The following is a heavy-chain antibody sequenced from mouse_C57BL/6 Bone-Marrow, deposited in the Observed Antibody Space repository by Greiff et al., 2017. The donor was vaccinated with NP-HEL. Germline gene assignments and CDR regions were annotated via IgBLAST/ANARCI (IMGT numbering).Heavy chain of an antibody. J-gene: IGHJ2*01. D-gene: IGHD1-1*01. CDR2: ISSGGSYT. CDR1: GFTFSSYG. Sequence: EVNVVESGGDLVKPGGSLKLSCAASGFTFSSYGMSWVRQTPDKRLEWVATISSGGSYTYYPDSVKGRFTISRDNAKNTLYLQMSSLKSEDTAMYYCARQTNYGSDYYFDYWGQGTTLTVSS. V-gene: IGHV5-6*01. CDR3: ARQTNYGSDYYFDY.